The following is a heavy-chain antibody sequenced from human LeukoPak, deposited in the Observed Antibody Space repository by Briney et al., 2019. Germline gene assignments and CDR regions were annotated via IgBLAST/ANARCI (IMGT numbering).Heavy chain of an antibody. CDR1: GFTFSSYS. CDR3: ARDIWGESDY. J-gene: IGHJ4*02. CDR2: ISSSSSYI. V-gene: IGHV3-21*01. Sequence: GGSLRLSCVASGFTFSSYSMNWVRQAPGKGLEWVSSISSSSSYIYYADSVKGRFTISRDNAKNQLYLQMNSLRAEDTALYYCARDIWGESDYWGQGTLVTVSS. D-gene: IGHD7-27*01.